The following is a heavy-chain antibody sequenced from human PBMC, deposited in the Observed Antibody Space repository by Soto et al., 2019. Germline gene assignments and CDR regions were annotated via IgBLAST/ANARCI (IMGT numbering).Heavy chain of an antibody. CDR3: AKDYGEGAFDI. Sequence: GGSLRLSCAASGFTFSSYGMHWVRQAPGKGLEWVAVIWDDGSNKYYADSVKGRFTISRDNSKNTLYLQMNSLRAEDTAVYYCAKDYGEGAFDIWGQGTMVTVSS. V-gene: IGHV3-33*06. D-gene: IGHD3-10*01. J-gene: IGHJ3*02. CDR2: IWDDGSNK. CDR1: GFTFSSYG.